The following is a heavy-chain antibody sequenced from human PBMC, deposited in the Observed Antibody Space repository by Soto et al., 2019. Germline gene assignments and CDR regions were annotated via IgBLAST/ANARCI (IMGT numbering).Heavy chain of an antibody. Sequence: QVQLVQSGAEVKKPGSSVKVSCKASGGTFSSYTISWVRQAPGQGLEWMGRIIPILGIANYAQKFQGRVTITADKSTSTAYMELSSLRSEDTAVYYCARDQYYDILNGRGNWFDPWGQGTLVTVSS. CDR3: ARDQYYDILNGRGNWFDP. CDR1: GGTFSSYT. D-gene: IGHD3-9*01. CDR2: IIPILGIA. J-gene: IGHJ5*02. V-gene: IGHV1-69*08.